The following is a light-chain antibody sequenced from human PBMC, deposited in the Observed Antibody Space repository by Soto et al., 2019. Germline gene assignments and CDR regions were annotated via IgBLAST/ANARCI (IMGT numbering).Light chain of an antibody. CDR2: EVS. CDR3: SSYPSSSTVV. Sequence: QSALTQPASVSGSPGQSITISCTGTSSDVGGYNYVSWYQQHPGKAPKLMIYEVSNRPSGVSNRFSGSKFGNTASLTISGLKAEDEADYYCSSYPSSSTVVFGGGTQLTVL. J-gene: IGLJ2*01. V-gene: IGLV2-14*01. CDR1: SSDVGGYNY.